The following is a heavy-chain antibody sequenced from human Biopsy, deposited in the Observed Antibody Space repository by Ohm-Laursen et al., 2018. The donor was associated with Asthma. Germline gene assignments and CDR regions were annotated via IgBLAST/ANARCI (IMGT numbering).Heavy chain of an antibody. CDR1: GGTFSSYA. CDR3: ARDPHNSYLAPLRTKFNYYYYGMDV. Sequence: ASVKVSCNASGGTFSSYAISWVRQAPGQGLEWMGGIIPIFGTANYAQKFQGRVTITADESTSTAYMELSSLRSEDAAVYYCARDPHNSYLAPLRTKFNYYYYGMDVWGQGTTVTVSS. D-gene: IGHD1-7*01. J-gene: IGHJ6*02. V-gene: IGHV1-69*13. CDR2: IIPIFGTA.